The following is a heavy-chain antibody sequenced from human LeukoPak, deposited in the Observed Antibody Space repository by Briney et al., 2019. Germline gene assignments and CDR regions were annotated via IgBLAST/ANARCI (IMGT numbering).Heavy chain of an antibody. V-gene: IGHV3-23*01. J-gene: IGHJ6*03. CDR1: GFTFSSYA. D-gene: IGHD6-13*01. CDR3: AKDDFSSWYTYYYYYYMDV. Sequence: GGSLRLSCAASGFTFSSYAMSWVRQAPGKGLEWVSAISGSGGSTYYADSVKGRFTISRDNSKNTLYLQMNSLRAEDTAVYYCAKDDFSSWYTYYYYYYMDVWGKGTTVTVSS. CDR2: ISGSGGST.